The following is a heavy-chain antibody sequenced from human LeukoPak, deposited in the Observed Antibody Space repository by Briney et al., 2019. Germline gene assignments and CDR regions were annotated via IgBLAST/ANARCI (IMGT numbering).Heavy chain of an antibody. CDR2: ISAYNGNT. V-gene: IGHV1-18*01. D-gene: IGHD3-22*01. CDR3: ARAYRDYDSSGYNYYFDY. CDR1: GYTFTSYG. Sequence: GASVKVSCKASGYTFTSYGISWVRQAPGQGLEWMGWISAYNGNTNCAQKLQGRVTMTTDTSTSTAYMELRSLRSDDTAVYYCARAYRDYDSSGYNYYFDYWGQGTLVTVSS. J-gene: IGHJ4*02.